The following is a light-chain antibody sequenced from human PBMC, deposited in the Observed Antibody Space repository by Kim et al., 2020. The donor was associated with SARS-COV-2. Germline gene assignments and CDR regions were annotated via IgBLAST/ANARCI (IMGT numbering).Light chain of an antibody. CDR2: AAS. V-gene: IGKV1-27*01. CDR1: QDISHY. J-gene: IGKJ1*01. Sequence: AYVGDRVTITCRASQDISHYLVWFQHQPGKAPKLLIYAASALHSEVPSRFSGSGAGTDFTLTISSLQPEDVATYYCQSYNSAPCTFGQGTKVDIK. CDR3: QSYNSAPCT.